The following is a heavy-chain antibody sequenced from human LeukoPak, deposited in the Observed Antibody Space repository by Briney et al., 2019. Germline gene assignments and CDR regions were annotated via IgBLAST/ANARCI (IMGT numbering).Heavy chain of an antibody. CDR1: GFTFGDYA. CDR3: TKDYSNYVYYFDY. CDR2: IRSKAYGGTT. V-gene: IGHV3-49*04. D-gene: IGHD4-11*01. J-gene: IGHJ4*02. Sequence: PGGPLRLSCTASGFTFGDYAMSWVRQAPGKGLEWVGLIRSKAYGGTTEYAASVKGRFTISRDDSKSIAYLQMNSLKTEDTAVYYCTKDYSNYVYYFDYWGQGTLVTVSS.